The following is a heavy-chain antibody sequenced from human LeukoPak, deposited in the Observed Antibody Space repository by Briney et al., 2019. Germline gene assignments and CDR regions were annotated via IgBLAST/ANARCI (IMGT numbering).Heavy chain of an antibody. J-gene: IGHJ6*02. CDR2: ISYDGSNK. CDR1: EFTFNNAW. CDR3: ARETGARYQLLFSYGMDV. D-gene: IGHD2-2*01. V-gene: IGHV3-30-3*01. Sequence: GGSLRLSCAASEFTFNNAWMNWVRQAPGKGLEWVAVISYDGSNKYYADSVKGRFTISRDNSKNTLYLQMNSLRAEDTAVYYCARETGARYQLLFSYGMDVWGQGTTVTVSS.